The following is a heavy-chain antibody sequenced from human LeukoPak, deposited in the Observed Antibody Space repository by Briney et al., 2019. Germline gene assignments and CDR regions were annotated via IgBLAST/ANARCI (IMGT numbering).Heavy chain of an antibody. CDR2: IWYDGSNK. J-gene: IGHJ4*02. CDR1: GFTFSRHG. CDR3: ARGRWSSPAPDY. D-gene: IGHD6-13*01. V-gene: IGHV3-33*01. Sequence: PGGSLRLSCAASGFTFSRHGMHWVRQAPGKGLEWVAVIWYDGSNKYYADSVKGRFTISRDNSKNTLYLQMNSLRAEDTAVYYCARGRWSSPAPDYWGQGTLVTVSS.